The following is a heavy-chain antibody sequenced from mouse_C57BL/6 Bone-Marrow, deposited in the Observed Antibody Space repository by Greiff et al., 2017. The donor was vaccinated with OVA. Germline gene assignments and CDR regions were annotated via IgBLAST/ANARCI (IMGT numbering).Heavy chain of an antibody. V-gene: IGHV5-6*01. D-gene: IGHD1-1*01. Sequence: EVQLVESGGDLVKPGGSLKLSCAASGFTFSSYGMSWVRQTPDKRLEWVATISSGGSYTYYPDSVKGRFTISRDNAKNTLYLQMSSLKSEDTAMYYCARESITTVVAGFDYWGQGTTLTVSS. CDR3: ARESITTVVAGFDY. CDR1: GFTFSSYG. CDR2: ISSGGSYT. J-gene: IGHJ2*01.